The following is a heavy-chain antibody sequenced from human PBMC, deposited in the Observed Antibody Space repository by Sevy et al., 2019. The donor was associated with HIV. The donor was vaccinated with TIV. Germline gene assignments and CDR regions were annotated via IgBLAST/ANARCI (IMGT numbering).Heavy chain of an antibody. Sequence: ASVKVSCKASGYTFTSYGISWVRQAPGQGLEWMGWISAYNGNTNYAQKLQGRVTMTTDTSTSTAYMELESLRSDDTAVYYCARHLENYSGSGSFVGNYYMDVWGKGTTVTVSS. J-gene: IGHJ6*03. CDR2: ISAYNGNT. CDR3: ARHLENYSGSGSFVGNYYMDV. V-gene: IGHV1-18*01. D-gene: IGHD3-10*01. CDR1: GYTFTSYG.